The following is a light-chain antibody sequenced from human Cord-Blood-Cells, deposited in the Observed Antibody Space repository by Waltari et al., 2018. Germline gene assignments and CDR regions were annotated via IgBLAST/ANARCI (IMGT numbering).Light chain of an antibody. J-gene: IGLJ1*01. CDR3: SSYTSSSTL. V-gene: IGLV2-14*01. CDR1: SSDVGGYNY. CDR2: DVS. Sequence: QSALTQPASVSGSPGQSITISCPGTSSDVGGYNYVSWYQQHPGKAPKLMIYDVSNRPSGVSNRCSGSKSGNTASLTISGLQAEDEADYYCSSYTSSSTLFGTGTKVTVL.